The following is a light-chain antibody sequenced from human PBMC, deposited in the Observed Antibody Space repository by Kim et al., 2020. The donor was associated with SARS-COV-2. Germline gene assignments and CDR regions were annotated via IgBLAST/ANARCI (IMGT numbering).Light chain of an antibody. J-gene: IGKJ4*01. CDR1: EGTGDC. Sequence: DIQMTQSPSSLSASVGDTITITCRASEGTGDCVAWYQQKPGKLPNLLISAASTLREGVTSRFRGTRSGTHYTLTINSLQPEDVATYYCQKYNNVPLTFGGGIKVDIK. V-gene: IGKV1-27*01. CDR3: QKYNNVPLT. CDR2: AAS.